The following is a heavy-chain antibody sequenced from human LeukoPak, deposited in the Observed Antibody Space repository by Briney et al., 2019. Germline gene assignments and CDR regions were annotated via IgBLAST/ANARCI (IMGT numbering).Heavy chain of an antibody. D-gene: IGHD3-22*01. CDR2: ISSSSSYI. Sequence: GGSLRLSCAASGFTFSSYSMNWVRQAPGKGLEWVSSISSSSSYIYYADSVKGRFTISRDNAKNSLYLQMNSLRAEDTAVYYCARVLHKRNYDSSVYYGYWGQGTLVTVSS. CDR3: ARVLHKRNYDSSVYYGY. CDR1: GFTFSSYS. V-gene: IGHV3-21*01. J-gene: IGHJ4*02.